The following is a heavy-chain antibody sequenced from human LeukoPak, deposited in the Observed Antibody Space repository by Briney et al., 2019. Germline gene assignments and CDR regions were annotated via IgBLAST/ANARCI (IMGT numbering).Heavy chain of an antibody. D-gene: IGHD2-2*01. CDR3: ARHPSPQLHHFDY. CDR2: INPTGDST. J-gene: IGHJ4*02. Sequence: ASVKVSCKASGYTFTNYYIHWVRQAPGQGLEWMGIINPTGDSTSYAQKFQARATITRDTSTNTVYMELSSLRSEDTAVYYCARHPSPQLHHFDYWGQGTLVTVSS. CDR1: GYTFTNYY. V-gene: IGHV1-46*01.